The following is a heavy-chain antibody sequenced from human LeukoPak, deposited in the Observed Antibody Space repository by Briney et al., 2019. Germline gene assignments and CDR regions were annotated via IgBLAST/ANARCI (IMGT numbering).Heavy chain of an antibody. D-gene: IGHD3-9*01. Sequence: SETLSLTCAVYGGSFSGYYWSWIRQPPGKGLEWIGEINHSGSTNYNPSLKSRVTILVDTSKNQFSLKLSSVTAADTAVYYCARAPTLLRYFDWLSDVWGKGTTVTVSS. CDR3: ARAPTLLRYFDWLSDV. CDR1: GGSFSGYY. J-gene: IGHJ6*04. V-gene: IGHV4-34*01. CDR2: INHSGST.